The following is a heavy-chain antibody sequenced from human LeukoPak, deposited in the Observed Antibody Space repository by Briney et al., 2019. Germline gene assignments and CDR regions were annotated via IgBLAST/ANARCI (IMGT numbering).Heavy chain of an antibody. CDR3: ARDRAAAGLNNWFDP. Sequence: SVKVSCKASGGTFSSYSISWVRQAPGQGLEWMGGIVPIFGTADYAQKFQGRVTITADESTSTAYMELSSLRSEDTAVYYCARDRAAAGLNNWFDPWGQGTRVTVSS. V-gene: IGHV1-69*13. J-gene: IGHJ5*02. CDR2: IVPIFGTA. D-gene: IGHD6-13*01. CDR1: GGTFSSYS.